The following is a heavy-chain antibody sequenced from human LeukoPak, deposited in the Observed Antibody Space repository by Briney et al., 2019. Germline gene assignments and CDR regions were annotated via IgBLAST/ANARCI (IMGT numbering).Heavy chain of an antibody. Sequence: SETLSLTCTVSGGSISSYYWSWIRQPSGKELEWIAYIYYSGSTNYNHSLKSRVTIAVTTSKNPSSLKLSSVPTADTAVYSGAKLRILSGYLHVGGWGESMDFWGQGTTVTVSS. D-gene: IGHD3-9*01. V-gene: IGHV4-59*08. CDR2: IYYSGST. CDR3: AKLRILSGYLHVGGWGESMDF. J-gene: IGHJ6*02. CDR1: GGSISSYY.